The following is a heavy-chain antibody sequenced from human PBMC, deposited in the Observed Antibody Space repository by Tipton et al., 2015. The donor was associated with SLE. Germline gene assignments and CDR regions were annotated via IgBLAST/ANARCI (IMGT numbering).Heavy chain of an antibody. J-gene: IGHJ4*02. CDR1: GGTFSSYA. D-gene: IGHD2-2*01. V-gene: IGHV1-69*01. Sequence: QSGAEMKKPGSSVKVSCKASGGTFSSYAISWVRQAPGQGLEWMGGIIPIFGTANYAQKFQGRVTITADESTSTAYMELSSLRSEDTAVYYCVAGYCSSTSCSYFDYWGQGTLVTVSS. CDR2: IIPIFGTA. CDR3: VAGYCSSTSCSYFDY.